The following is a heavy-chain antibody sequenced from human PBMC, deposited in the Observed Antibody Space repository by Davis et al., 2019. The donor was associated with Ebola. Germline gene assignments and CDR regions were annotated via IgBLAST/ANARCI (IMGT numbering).Heavy chain of an antibody. J-gene: IGHJ4*02. Sequence: PSETLSLTCTVSGGSISNYYWSWIRQPPGKGLEWIGEINHSGSTNYNPSLKSRVTISVDTSKNQFSLKLSSVTAADTAVYYCARHDTIKRITMVRGVTGPIDYWGQGTLVTVSS. D-gene: IGHD3-10*01. V-gene: IGHV4-34*01. CDR2: INHSGST. CDR1: GGSISNYY. CDR3: ARHDTIKRITMVRGVTGPIDY.